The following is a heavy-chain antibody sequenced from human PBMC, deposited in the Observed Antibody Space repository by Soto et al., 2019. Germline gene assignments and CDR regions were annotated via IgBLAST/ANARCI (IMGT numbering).Heavy chain of an antibody. J-gene: IGHJ4*02. D-gene: IGHD6-19*01. Sequence: PSETLSLTCAVSGGSISSSNWWSWVRQPPGKGLEWIGEIYHSGSTNYNPSLKSRVTISVDKSKNQFSLKLSSVTAADTAVYYCAGAKPDSSGWPPYYFDYWGQGTLVTVSS. CDR2: IYHSGST. CDR3: AGAKPDSSGWPPYYFDY. V-gene: IGHV4-4*02. CDR1: GGSISSSNW.